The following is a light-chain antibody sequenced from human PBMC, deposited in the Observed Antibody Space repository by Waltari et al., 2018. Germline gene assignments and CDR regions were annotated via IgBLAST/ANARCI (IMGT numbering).Light chain of an antibody. J-gene: IGKJ1*01. CDR2: KVS. CDR3: RKGTHFPRT. Sequence: DVVMTQSPLSLPITPGQPPSMTCRSSQSLLHSNGNTYLSWFLQKPGQPPRRLIYKVSNRDSGFPDTFSGSGAGTDFTLKISRVEAKDVGVYYCRKGTHFPRTFGQGPRWKSN. V-gene: IGKV2-30*02. CDR1: QSLLHSNGNTY.